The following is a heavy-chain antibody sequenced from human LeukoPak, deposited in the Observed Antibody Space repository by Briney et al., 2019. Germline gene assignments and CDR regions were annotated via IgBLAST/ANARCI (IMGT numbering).Heavy chain of an antibody. D-gene: IGHD5-12*01. CDR1: GFTVSSNY. J-gene: IGHJ4*02. CDR2: IYSGGST. CDR3: ARATGLRPGYFDY. V-gene: IGHV3-53*01. Sequence: GGSLRLSCAASGFTVSSNYMSWVRQAPGKGLEWVSVIYSGGSTYYADSVKGRFTISRDNSKNTLYLQMNSLRAEDTAVYYCARATGLRPGYFDYWGQGTLVTVSS.